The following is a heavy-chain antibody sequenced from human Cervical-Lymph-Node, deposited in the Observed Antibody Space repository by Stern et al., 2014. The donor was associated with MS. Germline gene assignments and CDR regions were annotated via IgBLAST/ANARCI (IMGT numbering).Heavy chain of an antibody. D-gene: IGHD6-13*01. CDR3: ARDIAAAATGFDY. CDR1: GYTLTNHY. V-gene: IGHV1-46*01. Sequence: QVQLGQSGAAVKEPGDSVKVSCKTSGYTLTNHYIHWVRQAPGQGLEWMGIISPTNGTTTHAQKFQGRVTMTRDTATSTVYMDLSSLRSEDTAVYFCARDIAAAATGFDYWGQGTLLTVSS. CDR2: ISPTNGTT. J-gene: IGHJ4*02.